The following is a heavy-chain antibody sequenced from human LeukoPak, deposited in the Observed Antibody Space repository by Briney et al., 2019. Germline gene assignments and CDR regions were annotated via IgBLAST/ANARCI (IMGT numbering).Heavy chain of an antibody. D-gene: IGHD2/OR15-2a*01. CDR3: ARDPTQYWWGFDL. CDR1: GGSISSYY. CDR2: IYYSGGT. V-gene: IGHV4-59*12. Sequence: SETLSLTCTVSGGSISSYYWSWIRQPPGKGLEWIGYIYYSGGTNYNPSLKSRVTISVDTSKNQFSLKLSSVTAADTAVYYCARDPTQYWWGFDLWGRGTLVTVSS. J-gene: IGHJ2*01.